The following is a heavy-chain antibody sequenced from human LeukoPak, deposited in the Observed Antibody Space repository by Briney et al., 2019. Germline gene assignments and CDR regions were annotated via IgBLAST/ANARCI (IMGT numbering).Heavy chain of an antibody. Sequence: GRSLRLSCAASGFTFSSYGMHWVRQAPGKGLEWVAVISYDGSNKYYADSVKGRFTISRDNSKNTLYLQMDSLRAEDTAVYYCAKDWVAYGDYGSDYWGQGTLVTVSS. D-gene: IGHD4-17*01. CDR2: ISYDGSNK. J-gene: IGHJ4*02. CDR3: AKDWVAYGDYGSDY. V-gene: IGHV3-30*18. CDR1: GFTFSSYG.